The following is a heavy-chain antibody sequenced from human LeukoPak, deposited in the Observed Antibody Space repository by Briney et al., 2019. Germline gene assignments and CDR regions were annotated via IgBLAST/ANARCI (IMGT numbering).Heavy chain of an antibody. CDR2: IHYSGST. Sequence: PSETLSLTCTVSGGSVSSSSYYWGWIRQPPGKGLEWIGGIHYSGSTYYNPSLKSRVTISVDTSKNQFSLKLSSVTAADTAVYFCARGFRGDNFDYWGQGTLVTVSS. V-gene: IGHV4-39*01. CDR1: GGSVSSSSYY. CDR3: ARGFRGDNFDY. J-gene: IGHJ4*02. D-gene: IGHD7-27*01.